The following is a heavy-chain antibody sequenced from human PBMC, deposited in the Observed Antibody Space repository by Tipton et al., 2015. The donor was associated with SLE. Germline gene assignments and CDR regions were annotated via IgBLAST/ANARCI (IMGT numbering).Heavy chain of an antibody. V-gene: IGHV3-13*05. D-gene: IGHD2-2*01. J-gene: IGHJ1*01. CDR2: IGTAGDP. CDR1: GFTFSSYD. Sequence: SLRLSCAASGFTFSSYDMHWVRQATGKGLEWVSAIGTAGDPYYPGSAKGRFTISRDNSKNTLYLQMNSLRAEDTAVYYCAREDQSYFQHWGQGTLVTVSS. CDR3: AREDQSYFQH.